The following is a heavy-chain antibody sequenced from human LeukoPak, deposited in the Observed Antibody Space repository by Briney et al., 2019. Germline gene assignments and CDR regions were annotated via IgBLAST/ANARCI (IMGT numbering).Heavy chain of an antibody. CDR3: ATAPRDYGDYVRAFDI. J-gene: IGHJ3*02. D-gene: IGHD4-17*01. Sequence: SETLSLTCTVYGVSFSGYYWSWIRQPPGKVLEWIGEINHSGSTNYNPSLKSRVTISVDKSKNQFSLKLSSVTAADTAVYYCATAPRDYGDYVRAFDIWGQGTMVTVSS. V-gene: IGHV4-34*01. CDR1: GVSFSGYY. CDR2: INHSGST.